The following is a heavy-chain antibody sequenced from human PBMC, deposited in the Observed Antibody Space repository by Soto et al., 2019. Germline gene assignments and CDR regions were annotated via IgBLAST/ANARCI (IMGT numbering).Heavy chain of an antibody. Sequence: WVRQAPGKGLEWLGRTYYRSKWYNDYAVSVKSRITINPDTSKNQFSLQLNSVTPEDTAVYYCARDGGGGYSYGYGAFDIWGQGTMVTVSS. D-gene: IGHD5-18*01. CDR2: TYYRSKWYN. V-gene: IGHV6-1*01. J-gene: IGHJ3*02. CDR3: ARDGGGGYSYGYGAFDI.